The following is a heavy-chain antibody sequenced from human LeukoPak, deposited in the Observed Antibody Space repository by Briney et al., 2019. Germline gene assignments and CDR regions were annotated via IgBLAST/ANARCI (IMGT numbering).Heavy chain of an antibody. CDR1: GYSISSGYY. J-gene: IGHJ3*02. CDR3: ATPYSGGYHGLDI. V-gene: IGHV4-38-2*01. CDR2: IYYSGST. D-gene: IGHD1-26*01. Sequence: SETLSLTCAVSGYSISSGYYWGWIRQPPGKGLEWIGSIYYSGSTYYNPSFKSRVTISVDTSKNQFSLKLSSVTAADTAVYYCATPYSGGYHGLDIWGQGTMVTVSS.